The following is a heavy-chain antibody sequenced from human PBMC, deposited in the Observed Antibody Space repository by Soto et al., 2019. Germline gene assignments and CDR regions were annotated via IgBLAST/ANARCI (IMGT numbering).Heavy chain of an antibody. Sequence: GGSLRLSCAASGFIFDTYWMTWVRQAPGKGLEWVAIIKPDGSAKTYVDSVRGRFTISRDNAKNSLYLHMNSLRAEDTAVYYCARDPVRGDEYNFDYWGQGTLVTVSS. CDR3: ARDPVRGDEYNFDY. J-gene: IGHJ4*02. D-gene: IGHD3-10*01. CDR2: IKPDGSAK. V-gene: IGHV3-7*01. CDR1: GFIFDTYW.